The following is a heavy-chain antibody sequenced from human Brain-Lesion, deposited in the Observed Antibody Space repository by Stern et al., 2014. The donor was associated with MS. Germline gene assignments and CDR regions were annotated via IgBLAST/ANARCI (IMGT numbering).Heavy chain of an antibody. Sequence: QVQLQESGPGLVKPSETLSLTCTVSGGSISSSTYYLAWIRQPPGKGLEWIGNIYYSGFTYYNPSLKSRVTISVDMSKTQFSLKLSSVTAADTAIYYCARHDSVPRPSQLYSARDRGPGYFDYWGQGTLVTVSS. CDR2: IYYSGFT. CDR1: GGSISSSTYY. J-gene: IGHJ4*02. CDR3: ARHDSVPRPSQLYSARDRGPGYFDY. D-gene: IGHD1-26*01. V-gene: IGHV4-39*01.